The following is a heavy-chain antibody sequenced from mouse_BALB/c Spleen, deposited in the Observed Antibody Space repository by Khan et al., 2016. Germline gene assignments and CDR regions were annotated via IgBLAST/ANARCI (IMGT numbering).Heavy chain of an antibody. CDR1: GYTFSSYW. D-gene: IGHD3-2*01. CDR3: TRVDTTGYAWFAY. Sequence: EVQLQESGTVLARPGASVKMSCKASGYTFSSYWMHWVKQRPGQGLEWIGVIYPGNSDANYNQKFKGKAELTAVTSTSTAYMELSSLTNDDSAVYYCTRVDTTGYAWFAYWGQGTLVTVSA. CDR2: IYPGNSDA. V-gene: IGHV1-5*01. J-gene: IGHJ3*01.